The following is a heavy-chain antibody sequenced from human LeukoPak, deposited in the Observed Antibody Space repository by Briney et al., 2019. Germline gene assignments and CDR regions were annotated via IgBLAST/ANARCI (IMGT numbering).Heavy chain of an antibody. V-gene: IGHV1-18*01. J-gene: IGHJ4*02. CDR1: GYTFTSTG. D-gene: IGHD2-2*01. Sequence: GASVKVSCKASGYTFTSTGINWVRQAPGQGLEWMAWISAYNGNTNYAQKLQGRVTMTTDTSTSTAYMELRSLRSDDTAVYYCARAFGIVVPVVRGFDYWGQGTLVTVSS. CDR3: ARAFGIVVPVVRGFDY. CDR2: ISAYNGNT.